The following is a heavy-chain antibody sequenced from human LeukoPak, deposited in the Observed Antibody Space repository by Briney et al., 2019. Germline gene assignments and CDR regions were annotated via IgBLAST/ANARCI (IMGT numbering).Heavy chain of an antibody. Sequence: SETPSLPCAVYGASFSGYYWSWIPQPPGKGLEWIGEINHSGISNYNPSLKSRVTISVDTSKNQFSLKLTSVTAADAAVYYCATLIDDNDFWSPSDIWGQGTVVTVSS. CDR2: INHSGIS. CDR1: GASFSGYY. V-gene: IGHV4-34*01. D-gene: IGHD3-3*01. J-gene: IGHJ3*02. CDR3: ATLIDDNDFWSPSDI.